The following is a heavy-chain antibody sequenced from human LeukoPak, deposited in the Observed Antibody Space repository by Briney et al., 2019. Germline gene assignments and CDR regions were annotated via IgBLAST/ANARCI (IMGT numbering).Heavy chain of an antibody. D-gene: IGHD6-19*01. CDR3: ARAGWYRFDY. V-gene: IGHV3-74*01. J-gene: IGHJ4*02. CDR1: GFTFSDHW. Sequence: PGGSLRLSCAASGFTFSDHWMHWARQVPGKGRLWVARMNSDGTTTNYADSVKGRFTISRDNAENTLFLQMNSLGADDTAVYYCARAGWYRFDYWGQGTLVTVSS. CDR2: MNSDGTTT.